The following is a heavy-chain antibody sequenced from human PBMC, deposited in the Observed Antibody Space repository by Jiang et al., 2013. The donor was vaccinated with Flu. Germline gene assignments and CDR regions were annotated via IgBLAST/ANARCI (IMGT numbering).Heavy chain of an antibody. D-gene: IGHD6-13*01. V-gene: IGHV4-59*01. CDR2: IYYSGST. CDR1: GGSISSYY. J-gene: IGHJ5*02. CDR3: ARDGSSWYQVGGNWFDP. Sequence: GPGLVKPSETLSLTCTVSGGSISSYYWSWIRQPPGKGLEWIGYIYYSGSTNYNPSLKSRVTISVDTSKNQFSLKLSSVTAADTAVYYCARDGSSWYQVGGNWFDPWGQGTLVTVSS.